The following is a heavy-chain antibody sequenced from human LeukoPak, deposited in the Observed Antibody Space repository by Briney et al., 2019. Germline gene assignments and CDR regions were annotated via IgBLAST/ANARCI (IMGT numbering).Heavy chain of an antibody. Sequence: SETLSLTCTVSDGSISSSTYYWGWLRQPPGKGLEWIGSIYYSGSTNYNPSLKSRATISVDTSKNQFSLKLRSVTAADTAVYYCVRANYFDYWGQGTLVTVSS. CDR3: VRANYFDY. CDR1: DGSISSSTYY. J-gene: IGHJ4*02. V-gene: IGHV4-39*07. CDR2: IYYSGST.